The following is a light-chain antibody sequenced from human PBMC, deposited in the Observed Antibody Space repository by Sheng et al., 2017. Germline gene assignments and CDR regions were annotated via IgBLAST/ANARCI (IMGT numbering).Light chain of an antibody. J-gene: IGKJ5*01. CDR2: GSS. CDR3: QQYKSYPIT. CDR1: QSVGSN. Sequence: EIVLTQSPGTLSLSPGERAALSCRASQSVGSNLAWYQQKPGQAPRLLISGSSTRATGIPAKFNGSGSGTEFTLTISSLQSEDFATYYCQQYKSYPITFGQGTRLEIK. V-gene: IGKV3-15*01.